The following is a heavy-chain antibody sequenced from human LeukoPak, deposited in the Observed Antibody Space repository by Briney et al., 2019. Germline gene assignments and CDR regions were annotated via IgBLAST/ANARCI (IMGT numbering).Heavy chain of an antibody. D-gene: IGHD1-26*01. Sequence: GASVKVSCKACGYRFIDYFIHWVGQAPGQGLECMGWINPNTGDTKYVQKFQGRVSMTLDTSISTAYIELNGLRCDDTAVYYCGTDNMGPTGLGHWGQGTPVTVSS. CDR3: GTDNMGPTGLGH. CDR1: GYRFIDYF. V-gene: IGHV1-2*02. CDR2: INPNTGDT. J-gene: IGHJ5*02.